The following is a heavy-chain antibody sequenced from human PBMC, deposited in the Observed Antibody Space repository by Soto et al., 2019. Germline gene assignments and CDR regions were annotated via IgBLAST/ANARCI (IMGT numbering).Heavy chain of an antibody. Sequence: PSETLSLTCTVSGGSISSYYWSWIRQPPRKGLEWIGYIYYSGTTNYNPSLKSRVTIPVDTSKNQFSLKLSAGNVAAPAVYYFAGSCPHGAAAGTRFDYWGQGTLVTVSS. V-gene: IGHV4-59*01. CDR3: AGSCPHGAAAGTRFDY. D-gene: IGHD6-13*01. J-gene: IGHJ4*02. CDR2: IYYSGTT. CDR1: GGSISSYY.